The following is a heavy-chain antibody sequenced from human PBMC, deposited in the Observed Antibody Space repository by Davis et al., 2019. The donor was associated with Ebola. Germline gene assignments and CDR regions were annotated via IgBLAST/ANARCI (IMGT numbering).Heavy chain of an antibody. CDR3: ARAPYDFWSGYSADY. V-gene: IGHV1-18*01. Sequence: AASVQVSCKASGYTFTNYGISWVRQAPGQGLEWMGWISAYNGNTNYAQNLQGRVTMTTYTSTSTAYMELRSLRSDDTAIYYCARAPYDFWSGYSADYWGQGTLVTVSS. J-gene: IGHJ4*02. D-gene: IGHD3-3*01. CDR1: GYTFTNYG. CDR2: ISAYNGNT.